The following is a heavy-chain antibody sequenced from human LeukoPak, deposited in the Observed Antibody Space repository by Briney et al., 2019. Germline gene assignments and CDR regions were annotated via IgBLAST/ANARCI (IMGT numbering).Heavy chain of an antibody. CDR2: IYYSGST. D-gene: IGHD3-16*01. CDR1: GGSMSPYH. V-gene: IGHV4-59*08. J-gene: IGHJ4*02. CDR3: ARGGDDLVDY. Sequence: PSETLSLTCTVSGGSMSPYHWGWIRQPPGKGLEWTGYIYYSGSTNYNPSLKSRVTISVDTSKNQFSLKLSSVTAADTAVYYCARGGDDLVDYWGQGTLVTVSS.